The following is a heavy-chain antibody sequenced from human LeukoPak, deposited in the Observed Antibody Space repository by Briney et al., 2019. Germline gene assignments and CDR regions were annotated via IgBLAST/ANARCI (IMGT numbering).Heavy chain of an antibody. CDR1: GFTFSDYY. J-gene: IGHJ5*02. D-gene: IGHD2-2*01. CDR2: ISSSGSTI. V-gene: IGHV3-11*04. CDR3: ARDPGDCSSTSCYGPWFDP. Sequence: GGSLRLSCAASGFTFSDYYMSWIRQAPGEGLEWVSYISSSGSTIYYADSAKGRFTISRDNAKNSLYLQMNSLRAEDTAVYYCARDPGDCSSTSCYGPWFDPWGQGTLVTVSS.